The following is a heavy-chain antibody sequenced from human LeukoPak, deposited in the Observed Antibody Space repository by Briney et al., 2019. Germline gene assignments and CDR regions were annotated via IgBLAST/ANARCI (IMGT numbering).Heavy chain of an antibody. CDR3: TTVHSITMVRGVTQRRDY. CDR1: GFTFSNYG. Sequence: GRFLRLSCAASGFTFSNYGMHWVRQAPGKGLEWVAVIWYDASNKYYGDSVKGRFTISRDNSKNTLYLQMNSLKTEDTAVYYCTTVHSITMVRGVTQRRDYWGQGTLVTVSS. V-gene: IGHV3-33*01. CDR2: IWYDASNK. D-gene: IGHD3-10*01. J-gene: IGHJ4*02.